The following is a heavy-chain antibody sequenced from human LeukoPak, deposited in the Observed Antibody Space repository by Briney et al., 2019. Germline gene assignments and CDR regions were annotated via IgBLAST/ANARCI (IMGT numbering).Heavy chain of an antibody. J-gene: IGHJ3*02. Sequence: GGSLRLSCAPSGFTFSSYVMHWVRQAPGKGLEWVAVIWNDGGNKYFADSVKGRFTISRDSSKNTLYLQMNSLRAEDTAVYYCASATGDNDAFDIWGQGTMVTVSS. D-gene: IGHD7-27*01. CDR3: ASATGDNDAFDI. CDR2: IWNDGGNK. V-gene: IGHV3-33*01. CDR1: GFTFSSYV.